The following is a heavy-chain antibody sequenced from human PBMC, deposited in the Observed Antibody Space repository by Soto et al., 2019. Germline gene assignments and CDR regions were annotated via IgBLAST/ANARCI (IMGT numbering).Heavy chain of an antibody. CDR1: GGTFSSYA. CDR2: IIPIFGTA. Sequence: QVQLVQSGAEVKKPGSSVKVSCKASGGTFSSYAISWVRQAPGQGLEWMGGIIPIFGTANYAQKFQGRGTLTAAESTSTAYMELSSLRSEDTAVYYCAYIVVVPAAGYYYYYGMDVWGQGTTVTVSS. J-gene: IGHJ6*02. CDR3: AYIVVVPAAGYYYYYGMDV. V-gene: IGHV1-69*01. D-gene: IGHD2-2*01.